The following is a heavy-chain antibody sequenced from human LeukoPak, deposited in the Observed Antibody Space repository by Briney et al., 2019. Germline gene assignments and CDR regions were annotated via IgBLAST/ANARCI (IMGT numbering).Heavy chain of an antibody. CDR3: VRAYEGYYYDSSGSPAGADAFDI. D-gene: IGHD3-22*01. CDR2: IYSGGST. CDR1: GFTFSVHG. Sequence: PGGSLRLSCAASGFTFSVHGINWVRQAPGKGLEWVSVIYSGGSTYYADSVKGRFTISRDNSKNTLYLQMNSLRAEDTAVYYCVRAYEGYYYDSSGSPAGADAFDIWGQGTMVTVSS. J-gene: IGHJ3*02. V-gene: IGHV3-66*01.